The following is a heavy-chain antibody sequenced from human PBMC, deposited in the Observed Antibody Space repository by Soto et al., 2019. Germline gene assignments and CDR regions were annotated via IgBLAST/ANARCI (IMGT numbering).Heavy chain of an antibody. CDR3: ARTRFRVGATGAPSFDY. V-gene: IGHV4-4*02. CDR2: IYHSGST. D-gene: IGHD1-26*01. J-gene: IGHJ4*02. CDR1: GGSISSTNW. Sequence: PSETLSLTCAVSGGSISSTNWWSWVRQPPGKGLEWIGEIYHSGSTNYNPSLKSRVTISVDKSKNQFSLKLSSVTAADTAVYYCARTRFRVGATGAPSFDYWGQGALVTVSS.